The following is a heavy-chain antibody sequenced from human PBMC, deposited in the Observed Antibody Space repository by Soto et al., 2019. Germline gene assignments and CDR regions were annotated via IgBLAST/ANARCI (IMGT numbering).Heavy chain of an antibody. CDR3: AHDDAAQQGFDY. CDR1: GFSLSTSGVG. J-gene: IGHJ4*02. CDR2: IYWDDDK. Sequence: QITLKESGPTLVKPTQTLTLTCTFSGFSLSTSGVGVGWIRQPPGKALEWLALIYWDDDKRYSPSLKSRLTITKDTSKNQVVLTMTNMDPEDTATYYCAHDDAAQQGFDYWGQGTLVTVSS. D-gene: IGHD6-25*01. V-gene: IGHV2-5*02.